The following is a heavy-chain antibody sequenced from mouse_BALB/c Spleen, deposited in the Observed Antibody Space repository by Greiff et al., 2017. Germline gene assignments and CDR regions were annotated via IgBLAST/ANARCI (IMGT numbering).Heavy chain of an antibody. V-gene: IGHV1-7*01. J-gene: IGHJ2*01. CDR3: ARGGLRSPFDY. D-gene: IGHD1-1*01. CDR1: GYTFTSYW. Sequence: VQLVESGAELAKPGASVKMSCKASGYTFTSYWMHWVKQRPGQGLEWIGYINPSTGYTEYNQKFKDKATLTADKSSSTAYMQLSSLTSEDSAVYYCARGGLRSPFDYWGQGTTLTGSS. CDR2: INPSTGYT.